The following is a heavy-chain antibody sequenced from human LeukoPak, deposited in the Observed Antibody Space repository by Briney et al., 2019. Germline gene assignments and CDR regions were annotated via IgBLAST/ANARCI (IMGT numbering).Heavy chain of an antibody. V-gene: IGHV3-30-3*01. CDR1: GFTFRSHG. CDR2: ISYDGSKK. D-gene: IGHD3-10*01. J-gene: IGHJ4*02. CDR3: ARDLSGSYSVDC. Sequence: GGSLRLSCAASGFTFRSHGMHWVRQAPGKGLEWAAVISYDGSKKDYADSVKGRFTISRDSSKNTVYLQMNSLRTEDTAFYYCARDLSGSYSVDCWGQGTLVTVSS.